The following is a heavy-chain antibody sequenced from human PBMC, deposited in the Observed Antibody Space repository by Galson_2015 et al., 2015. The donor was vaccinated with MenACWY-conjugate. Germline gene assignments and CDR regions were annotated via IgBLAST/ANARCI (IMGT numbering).Heavy chain of an antibody. CDR1: GFTFSSFV. Sequence: SLRLSCAASGFTFSSFVMNWVRQAPGRGLEWVSSISGTSGYIYYADSVKGRFTISRDSAKNSLHLQMNSLRAEDTAVYYCARDPYTSSWAFDIWGQGTMVTVSS. CDR2: ISGTSGYI. V-gene: IGHV3-21*01. D-gene: IGHD6-13*01. CDR3: ARDPYTSSWAFDI. J-gene: IGHJ3*02.